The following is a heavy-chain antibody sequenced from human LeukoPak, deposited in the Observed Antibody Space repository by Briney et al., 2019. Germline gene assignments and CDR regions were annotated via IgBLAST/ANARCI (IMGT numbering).Heavy chain of an antibody. V-gene: IGHV4-59*01. D-gene: IGHD6-13*01. CDR2: IYYTGST. Sequence: PSETLSLTCTVSGDSITSYYWSWIRQPPGKGLEWIGYIYYTGSTNHNPSLKSRITISIDTSKNQFSLRLTSVTAADTAVYYCARAHSSSWHYYYYYYMDVWGKGTTVTVSS. CDR3: ARAHSSSWHYYYYYYMDV. CDR1: GDSITSYY. J-gene: IGHJ6*03.